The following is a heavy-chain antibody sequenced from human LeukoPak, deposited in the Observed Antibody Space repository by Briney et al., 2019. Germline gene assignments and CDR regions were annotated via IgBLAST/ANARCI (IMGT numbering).Heavy chain of an antibody. Sequence: GGSLRLSCAASGFTFSRYWMHWVRQAPGKGLVWVSRINSDGSSTNYADSVKGRFTISRDNAKNTLYLQMNSLRAEDTAVYYCARVPITLAGTKDAKYFQHWGQGTLVSVSS. J-gene: IGHJ1*01. D-gene: IGHD6-19*01. CDR2: INSDGSST. CDR1: GFTFSRYW. V-gene: IGHV3-74*01. CDR3: ARVPITLAGTKDAKYFQH.